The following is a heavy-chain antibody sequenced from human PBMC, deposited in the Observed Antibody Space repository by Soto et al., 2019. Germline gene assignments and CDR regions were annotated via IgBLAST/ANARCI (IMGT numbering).Heavy chain of an antibody. CDR1: GYTFISYA. J-gene: IGHJ4*02. CDR2: ISPRDGTT. Sequence: QVQLVQSGAEVKKSGASVKVSCKASGYTFISYAMYWVRQAPGQGLEWMGIISPRDGTTTYAQNFQDRVTMTRDTSTRTVYMERSSRRSEDTAVYYCARGGGTLDSWGQGTLVTVSS. V-gene: IGHV1-46*01. CDR3: ARGGGTLDS.